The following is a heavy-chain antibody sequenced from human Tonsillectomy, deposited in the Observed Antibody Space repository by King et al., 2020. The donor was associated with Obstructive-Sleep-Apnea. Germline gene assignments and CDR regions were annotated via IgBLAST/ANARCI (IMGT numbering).Heavy chain of an antibody. CDR2: IWYDGSNK. J-gene: IGHJ4*02. CDR3: ARGRGVVVTGD. CDR1: GFTFSSYG. D-gene: IGHD2-21*02. V-gene: IGHV3-33*01. Sequence: VQLVESGGGVVQPGRSLRLSCAASGFTFSSYGMHWVRQAPGKGLEWVAVIWYDGSNKYYADSVKGRFTISRDNSKNTLYLQMNSLRAEATAVYYCARGRGVVVTGDWGQGTLVTVSS.